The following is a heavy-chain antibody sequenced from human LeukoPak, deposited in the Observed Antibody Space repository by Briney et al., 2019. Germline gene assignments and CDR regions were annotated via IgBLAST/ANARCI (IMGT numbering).Heavy chain of an antibody. CDR2: ISYDGRNE. V-gene: IGHV3-30*18. CDR1: GFSFSDNN. Sequence: GGSLRLSCAASGFSFSDNNMNWVRQAPGKGLEWVAVISYDGRNEYYGDSVKGRFSVSRDNSKSTLYLQVDSLRPDDTAIYYCAKVRWDNSGWYYLDSWGQGTLVTVSS. CDR3: AKVRWDNSGWYYLDS. D-gene: IGHD6-19*01. J-gene: IGHJ4*02.